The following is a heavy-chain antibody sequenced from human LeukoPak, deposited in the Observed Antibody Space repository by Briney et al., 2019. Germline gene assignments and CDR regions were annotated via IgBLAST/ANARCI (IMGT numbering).Heavy chain of an antibody. D-gene: IGHD2-15*01. J-gene: IGHJ5*02. V-gene: IGHV1-69*04. CDR2: IIPILGIA. Sequence: SVKVSCKASGGTFSSYAISWVRQAPGQGLEWMGRIIPILGIANYAQKFQGRVTITADKSTSTAYMELSSLRSEGTAVYYCARDGCSGGSCYPNWFDPWGQGTLVTVSS. CDR3: ARDGCSGGSCYPNWFDP. CDR1: GGTFSSYA.